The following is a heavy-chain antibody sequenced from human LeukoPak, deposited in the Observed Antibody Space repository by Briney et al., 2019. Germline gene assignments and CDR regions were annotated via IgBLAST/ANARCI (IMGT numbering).Heavy chain of an antibody. CDR3: AREPYSSSWYDL. V-gene: IGHV4-34*01. Sequence: SETLSLTCAVYGGSFSGYYWSWIRQPPGKGLEWIGEINHSGSTNYNPSLKSRVTISVDTSKNQFSLKLSSVTAADTAVYYCAREPYSSSWYDLWGQGTTVTVSS. J-gene: IGHJ3*01. CDR1: GGSFSGYY. CDR2: INHSGST. D-gene: IGHD6-13*01.